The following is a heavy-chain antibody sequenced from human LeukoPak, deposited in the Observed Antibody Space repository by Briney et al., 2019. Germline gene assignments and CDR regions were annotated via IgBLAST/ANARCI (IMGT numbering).Heavy chain of an antibody. CDR1: GFTFSSYA. J-gene: IGHJ4*02. Sequence: PGGSLRLSCAASGFTFSSYAVSWVRQAPGKGLEWVSAISGSGGTKYADSVKGRFTISRDNSKNTLFVQVNSLRAEDTALYYCAKDLGYSYGRSFDHWGQGTLVTVSS. CDR2: ISGSGGT. D-gene: IGHD5-18*01. CDR3: AKDLGYSYGRSFDH. V-gene: IGHV3-23*01.